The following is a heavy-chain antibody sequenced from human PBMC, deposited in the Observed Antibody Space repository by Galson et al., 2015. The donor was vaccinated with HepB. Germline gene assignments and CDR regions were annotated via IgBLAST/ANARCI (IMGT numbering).Heavy chain of an antibody. CDR2: ISGSGGST. J-gene: IGHJ4*02. V-gene: IGHV3-23*01. D-gene: IGHD2-2*01. CDR3: AKAIGYCSSTSC. Sequence: SLRLSCAASGFTFSSYAMSWVRQAPGKGLEWVSAISGSGGSTYYADSVKGRFTISRDNSKNTLYLQMNSLRAEDTAVYYCAKAIGYCSSTSCWGQGTLVTVSS. CDR1: GFTFSSYA.